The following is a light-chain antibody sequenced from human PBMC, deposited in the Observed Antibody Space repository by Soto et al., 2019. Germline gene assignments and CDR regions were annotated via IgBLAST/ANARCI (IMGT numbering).Light chain of an antibody. CDR1: SGHNTYS. CDR3: QTWATGIQV. V-gene: IGLV4-69*01. J-gene: IGLJ2*01. Sequence: QPVLTQSPSASASLGASVKLTCTLSSGHNTYSIAWQQQQPEKGPRFLMKLKSDGSHSRGDGIPERFSGSSSGAERYLTISSLHSEDEADYYCQTWATGIQVFGGGTKLTVL. CDR2: LKSDGSH.